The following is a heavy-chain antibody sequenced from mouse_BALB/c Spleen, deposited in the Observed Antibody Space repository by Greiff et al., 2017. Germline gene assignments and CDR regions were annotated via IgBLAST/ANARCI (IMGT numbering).Heavy chain of an antibody. V-gene: IGHV1S81*02. CDR1: GYTFTSYY. CDR2: INPSNGGT. CDR3: TRRTGDYYAMDY. D-gene: IGHD1-1*02. Sequence: QVLLQQSGAELVKPGASVKLSCKASGYTFTSYYMYWVKQRPGQGLEWIGEINPSNGGTNFNEKFKSKATLTVDKSSSTAYMQLSSLTSEASAVYYCTRRTGDYYAMDYGGQGTAVTVSA. J-gene: IGHJ4*01.